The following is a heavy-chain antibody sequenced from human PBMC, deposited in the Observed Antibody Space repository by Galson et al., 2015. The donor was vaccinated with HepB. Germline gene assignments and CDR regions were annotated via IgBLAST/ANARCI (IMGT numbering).Heavy chain of an antibody. CDR2: IWYDGSNK. CDR1: GFTFSGYG. V-gene: IGHV3-33*01. CDR3: ARFLYYYDSSGASGY. J-gene: IGHJ4*02. Sequence: SLRLSCAASGFTFSGYGMHWVRQAPGKGLEWVAVIWYDGSNKYYADSVKGRFTISRDNSKNTLYLQMNSLRAEDTAVYYCARFLYYYDSSGASGYWGQGTLVTVSS. D-gene: IGHD3-22*01.